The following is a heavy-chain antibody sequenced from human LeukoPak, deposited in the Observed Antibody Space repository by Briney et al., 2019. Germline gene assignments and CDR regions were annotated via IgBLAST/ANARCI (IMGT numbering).Heavy chain of an antibody. D-gene: IGHD3-22*01. V-gene: IGHV3-23*01. Sequence: GGSLRLSCAASGFIVSSNYMTWVRQAPGKGLEWVSAISGSGGSTYYADSVKGRFTISRDNSKNTLYLQMNSLRAEDTAVYYCAKASAMIVVVSKHFDYWGQETLVTVSS. CDR3: AKASAMIVVVSKHFDY. J-gene: IGHJ4*02. CDR1: GFIVSSNY. CDR2: ISGSGGST.